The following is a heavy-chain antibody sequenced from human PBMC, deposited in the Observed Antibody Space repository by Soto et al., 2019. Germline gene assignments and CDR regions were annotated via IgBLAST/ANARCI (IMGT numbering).Heavy chain of an antibody. Sequence: SETLSLTCTVFGASVSSGTYYWSWIRQAPGKGLEWVGHIYHTGSTNYNPSLNNRVTISVDTSKNHFSLQLTSVTAADTAVYYCARGAGFSYASTWFDIWGQGTLVTVSS. J-gene: IGHJ5*02. CDR1: GASVSSGTYY. CDR2: IYHTGST. CDR3: ARGAGFSYASTWFDI. D-gene: IGHD5-18*01. V-gene: IGHV4-61*03.